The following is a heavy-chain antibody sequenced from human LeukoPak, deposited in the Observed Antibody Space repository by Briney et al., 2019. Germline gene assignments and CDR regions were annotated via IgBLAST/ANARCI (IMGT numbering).Heavy chain of an antibody. V-gene: IGHV1-46*01. CDR1: GYTFTSYY. D-gene: IGHD1-20*01. CDR3: ARDLDGIAGGY. Sequence: EASVKVSCKASGYTFTSYYMHWVRQAPGRGLEWMGIINPSGGSTSYAQKFQGRVTMTRDMSTSTVYMELSSLRSEDTAVYYCARDLDGIAGGYWGQGTLVTVSS. CDR2: INPSGGST. J-gene: IGHJ4*02.